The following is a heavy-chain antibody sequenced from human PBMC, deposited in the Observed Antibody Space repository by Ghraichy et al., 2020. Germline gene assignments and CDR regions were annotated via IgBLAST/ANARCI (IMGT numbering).Heavy chain of an antibody. D-gene: IGHD3-22*01. V-gene: IGHV3-23*01. Sequence: GGSLRLSCAASGFTFSSYVMSWVRQTPGKGLEWVSAIGASGDDTFYADSVKGRFTISRDNSKKTLYLHMNSLRAEDTAVYYCAKEVAYYDSSGYYHIYFDYWGQGTLVTVSS. CDR2: IGASGDDT. J-gene: IGHJ4*02. CDR3: AKEVAYYDSSGYYHIYFDY. CDR1: GFTFSSYV.